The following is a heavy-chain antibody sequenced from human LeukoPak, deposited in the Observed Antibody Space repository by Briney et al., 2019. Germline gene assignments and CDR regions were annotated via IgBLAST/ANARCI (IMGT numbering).Heavy chain of an antibody. J-gene: IGHJ4*02. CDR2: ISSSGSTI. V-gene: IGHV3-11*01. D-gene: IGHD6-6*01. Sequence: PGGSLRLSCAASGFTFSDYYMSWIRQAPGKGLEWVSYISSSGSTIYYANSVKGRFTISRDNAKNSLYLQMNSLRAEDTAVYYCARSGHSSSEGYYFDYWGQGTLVTVSS. CDR3: ARSGHSSSEGYYFDY. CDR1: GFTFSDYY.